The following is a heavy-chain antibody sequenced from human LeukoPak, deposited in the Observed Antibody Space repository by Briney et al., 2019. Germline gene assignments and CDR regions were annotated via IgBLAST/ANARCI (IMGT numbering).Heavy chain of an antibody. Sequence: GGSLRLSCAASGFTFSSYWMSWVRQAPGKGLEWVANIKQDGSEKYYVDSVKGRFTISRDNAKNSLYLQMNSLRAEDTAVYYCAREAVYSSSWNAYYYYYYGMDVWGQGTTVTVSS. D-gene: IGHD6-13*01. CDR2: IKQDGSEK. V-gene: IGHV3-7*01. J-gene: IGHJ6*02. CDR1: GFTFSSYW. CDR3: AREAVYSSSWNAYYYYYYGMDV.